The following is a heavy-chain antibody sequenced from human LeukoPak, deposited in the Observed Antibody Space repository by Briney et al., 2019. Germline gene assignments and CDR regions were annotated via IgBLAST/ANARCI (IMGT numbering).Heavy chain of an antibody. D-gene: IGHD6-19*01. J-gene: IGHJ4*02. Sequence: GGPLRLSCAASGFTFSSYWMHWVRQAPGKGLVWVSRINSDGSSKSYADSVKGRFTISRDNAKNTLYLQMNSLRAEDTAVYYCARDPLDGYSSGWYYFDYWGQGTLVTVSS. CDR1: GFTFSSYW. CDR3: ARDPLDGYSSGWYYFDY. V-gene: IGHV3-74*01. CDR2: INSDGSSK.